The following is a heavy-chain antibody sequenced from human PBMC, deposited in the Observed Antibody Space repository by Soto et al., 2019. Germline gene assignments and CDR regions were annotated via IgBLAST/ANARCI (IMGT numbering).Heavy chain of an antibody. CDR1: GFTVSSNY. Sequence: QRLSCAASGFTVSSNYMSWVRQAPGKGLEWVSVIYSGGSTYYADSVKGRFTISRDNSKNTLYLQMNSLRAVDTAVYYFARSRTDIVATRRIHYYYGMDVWGQGTTVTVSS. V-gene: IGHV3-53*01. CDR3: ARSRTDIVATRRIHYYYGMDV. D-gene: IGHD5-12*01. J-gene: IGHJ6*02. CDR2: IYSGGST.